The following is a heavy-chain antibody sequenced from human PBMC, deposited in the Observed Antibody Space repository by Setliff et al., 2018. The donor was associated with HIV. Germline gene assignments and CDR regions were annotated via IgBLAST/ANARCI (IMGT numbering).Heavy chain of an antibody. V-gene: IGHV1-3*01. CDR2: INAGNGNT. D-gene: IGHD4-17*01. J-gene: IGHJ6*03. CDR3: ARVIDYGVLYWSYYMDV. Sequence: ASVKVSCKASGYTFSRYAMHWVRQAPGQRLEWMGWINAGNGNTKYSQKFQGRVSIARDTSASTAYMELSSLRSEDTAVYYCARVIDYGVLYWSYYMDVWGKGTTVTVSS. CDR1: GYTFSRYA.